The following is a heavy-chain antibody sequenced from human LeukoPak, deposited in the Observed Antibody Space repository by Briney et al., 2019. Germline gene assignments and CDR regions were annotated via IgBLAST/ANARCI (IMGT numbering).Heavy chain of an antibody. J-gene: IGHJ5*02. CDR3: ARDRSGSYYGWFDP. CDR2: ISSNGVGT. Sequence: GSLRLSCAASGFTFSSYAMHWVRQAPGKGLEYVSAISSNGVGTYYANSVKGRFTISRDNSKNTLYLQMGSLRAEDMAVYYCARDRSGSYYGWFDPWGQGTLVTVSS. D-gene: IGHD1-26*01. V-gene: IGHV3-64*01. CDR1: GFTFSSYA.